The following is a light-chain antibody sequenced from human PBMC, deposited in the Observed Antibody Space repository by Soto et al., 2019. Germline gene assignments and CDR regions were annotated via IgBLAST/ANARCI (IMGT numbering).Light chain of an antibody. J-gene: IGKJ5*01. CDR3: QQYGSSPIT. CDR1: QSVSSSY. CDR2: GAS. V-gene: IGKV3-20*01. Sequence: EIVLTQSPGTLALSPGERATLSCRASQSVSSSYLAWYQQKPGQAPRLLIYGASSRATGIPDRFSGSGSGTDFTLTISSLEPEDFAVYYCQQYGSSPITFGQGTRLEMK.